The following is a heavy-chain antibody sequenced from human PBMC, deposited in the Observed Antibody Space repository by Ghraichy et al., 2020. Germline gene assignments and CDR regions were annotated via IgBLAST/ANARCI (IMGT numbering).Heavy chain of an antibody. V-gene: IGHV3-23*01. Sequence: GGSLRLSCAASGFTFSSYAMSWVRQAPGKGLEWVSAISGSGGSTYYADSVKGRFTISRDNSKNTLYLQMNSLRAEDTAVYYCATHRGVTTYYYYGMDVWGQGTTVTVSS. CDR3: ATHRGVTTYYYYGMDV. D-gene: IGHD3-10*01. J-gene: IGHJ6*02. CDR1: GFTFSSYA. CDR2: ISGSGGST.